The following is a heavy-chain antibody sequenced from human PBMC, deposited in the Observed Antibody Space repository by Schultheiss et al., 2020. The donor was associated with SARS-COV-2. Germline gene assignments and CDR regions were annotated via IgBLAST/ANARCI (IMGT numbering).Heavy chain of an antibody. D-gene: IGHD1-26*01. CDR1: GGSISSSSYY. V-gene: IGHV4-39*07. CDR3: ARGRLIVGATRRNYFDY. J-gene: IGHJ4*02. CDR2: VYYSGST. Sequence: SETLSLTCSVSGGSISSSSYYWGWIRQPPGKGLEWIGSVYYSGSTYYNASLKSRVTISVDTSKNQFSLKLRSVTAADTAVYYCARGRLIVGATRRNYFDYWGQGTLVTVSS.